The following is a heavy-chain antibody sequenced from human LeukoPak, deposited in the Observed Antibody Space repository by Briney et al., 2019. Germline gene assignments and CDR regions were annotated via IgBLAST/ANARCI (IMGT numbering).Heavy chain of an antibody. J-gene: IGHJ4*02. Sequence: GRSLRLSCAASGFTFSSYAMHWVRQAPGKGLEWVAVISYDGSNKYYADSVKGRFTISRDNSKNTLCLQMNSLRAEDTAVYYCARADAAADYWGQGTLVTVSS. CDR3: ARADAAADY. CDR2: ISYDGSNK. CDR1: GFTFSSYA. V-gene: IGHV3-30-3*01. D-gene: IGHD6-13*01.